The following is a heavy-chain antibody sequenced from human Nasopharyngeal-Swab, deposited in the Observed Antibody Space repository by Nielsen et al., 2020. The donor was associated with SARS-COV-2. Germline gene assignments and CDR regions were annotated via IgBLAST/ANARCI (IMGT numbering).Heavy chain of an antibody. CDR1: GFTFSSYG. CDR2: ISYDGSNK. J-gene: IGHJ4*02. CDR3: ARDSFTGSSHLDY. D-gene: IGHD6-6*01. Sequence: GESLKISCAASGFTFSSYGMHWVRQAPGKGLEWVAVISYDGSNKYYAGSVKGRFTISRDNSKNTLYLQMNSLRAEDTAVYYCARDSFTGSSHLDYWGQGTLVTVSS. V-gene: IGHV3-30*03.